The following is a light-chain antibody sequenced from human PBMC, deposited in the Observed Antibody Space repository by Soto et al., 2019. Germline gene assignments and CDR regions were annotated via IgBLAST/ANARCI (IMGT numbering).Light chain of an antibody. CDR3: QQYNNWPRWT. J-gene: IGKJ1*01. CDR2: GAS. Sequence: ELVMTQSPATLSVSPGERATLSCTASQSVSSNLAWYQQKPGQAPRLLIYGASTRATGIPARFSGSGSGTEFTLTISGLQSEDFAVYYCQQYNNWPRWTFGQGTKVDIK. V-gene: IGKV3-15*01. CDR1: QSVSSN.